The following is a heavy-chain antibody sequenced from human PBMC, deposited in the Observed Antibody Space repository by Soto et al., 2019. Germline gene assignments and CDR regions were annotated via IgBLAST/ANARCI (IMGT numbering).Heavy chain of an antibody. V-gene: IGHV4-30-2*01. Sequence: SETLSLTCAVSGGSLSSSAYSWSGIRQPPGKGLEWIGFIYQSGSTYYNPSLKSRVTMSLDRPKNQFSLKLSSVTAADTAVYSCARELLFYDSDGFSWDEAFDIWGQGT. J-gene: IGHJ3*02. CDR3: ARELLFYDSDGFSWDEAFDI. CDR1: GGSLSSSAYS. CDR2: IYQSGST. D-gene: IGHD3-22*01.